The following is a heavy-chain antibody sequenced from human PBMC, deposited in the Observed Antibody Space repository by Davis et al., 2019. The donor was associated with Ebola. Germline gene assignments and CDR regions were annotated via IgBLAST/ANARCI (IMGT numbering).Heavy chain of an antibody. CDR2: IKPDGSFR. D-gene: IGHD2-2*01. V-gene: IGHV3-7*03. CDR3: AKHGTPTAI. Sequence: PGGSLRLSCAASEFTFSSYNMNWVRQAPGKGLEWVANIKPDGSFRDYLGAVRGRFTISRDNAKNSLDLQMNTLRAEDTAVYFCAKHGTPTAIGGQGTLVTVSS. J-gene: IGHJ4*02. CDR1: EFTFSSYN.